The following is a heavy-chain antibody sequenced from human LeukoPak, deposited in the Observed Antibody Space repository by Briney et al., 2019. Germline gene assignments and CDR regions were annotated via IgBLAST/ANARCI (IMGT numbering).Heavy chain of an antibody. CDR2: INHSGST. CDR1: GGSFSGYY. V-gene: IGHV4-34*01. Sequence: SDTLSLTCAVYGGSFSGYYWSCIRQPPGKALEWIGEINHSGSTNYNPSLKSRVTISVDTSKNQFSLKLSSVTAADTAVYYCARGQDIVVVVAATDKFDYWGQGTLVTVSS. J-gene: IGHJ4*02. CDR3: ARGQDIVVVVAATDKFDY. D-gene: IGHD2-15*01.